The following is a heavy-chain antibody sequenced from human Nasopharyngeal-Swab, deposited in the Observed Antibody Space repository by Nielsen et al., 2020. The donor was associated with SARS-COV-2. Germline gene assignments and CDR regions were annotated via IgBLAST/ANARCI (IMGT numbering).Heavy chain of an antibody. CDR3: ARGGSSGGATSAFDI. CDR1: GYTFTSYY. J-gene: IGHJ3*02. CDR2: INPSGGST. V-gene: IGHV1-46*01. D-gene: IGHD1-26*01. Sequence: ASVKVSCKASGYTFTSYYMHWVRQAPGQGLEWMGIINPSGGSTSYAQKFQGRVTMTRDTSTSTVYMELSSLRSEDTAVYYCARGGSSGGATSAFDIWGQGTMVTVSS.